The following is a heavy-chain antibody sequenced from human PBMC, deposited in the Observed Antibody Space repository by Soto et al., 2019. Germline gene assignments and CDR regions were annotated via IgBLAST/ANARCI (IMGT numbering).Heavy chain of an antibody. CDR2: INAGNGNT. V-gene: IGHV1-3*05. J-gene: IGHJ4*02. CDR3: AGAQGGGASRGDY. Sequence: QVQLVQSGAEEKKPGASVKVSCKASGYTFTSYAMHWVRQAPGQRLEWMGWINAGNGNTKYSQKFQGRVTITRDTPGSTAYWGLGSRGLKETAGNSGAGAQGGGASRGDYWGQGTLVTVSS. CDR1: GYTFTSYA. D-gene: IGHD2-2*01.